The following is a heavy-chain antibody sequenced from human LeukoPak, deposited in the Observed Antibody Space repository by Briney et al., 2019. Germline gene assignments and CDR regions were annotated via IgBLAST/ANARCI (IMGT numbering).Heavy chain of an antibody. Sequence: GGSLRLSCAASGFTFSSYAMSWVRQAPGKGLEWVSAISGSGGSTYYADSVKGRFTISRDNSENTLYLQMNSLRAEDTAVYYCARDPGYSYGNPVDYWGQGTLATVSS. V-gene: IGHV3-23*01. CDR3: ARDPGYSYGNPVDY. D-gene: IGHD5-18*01. CDR2: ISGSGGST. J-gene: IGHJ4*02. CDR1: GFTFSSYA.